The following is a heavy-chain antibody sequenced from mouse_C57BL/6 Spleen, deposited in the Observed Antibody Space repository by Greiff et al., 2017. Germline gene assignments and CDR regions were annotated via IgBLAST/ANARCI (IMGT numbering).Heavy chain of an antibody. CDR1: GFTFSDFY. J-gene: IGHJ4*01. D-gene: IGHD1-1*01. CDR2: SRNKANDYTT. CDR3: ARALRGAMDY. V-gene: IGHV7-1*01. Sequence: EVKLVESGGGLVQSGRSLRLSCATSGFTFSDFYMEWVRQAPGKGLEWIAASRNKANDYTTEYSASVKGRFIVSRDTSQSILYLQMNALRAEDTAIYYCARALRGAMDYWGQGTSVTVSS.